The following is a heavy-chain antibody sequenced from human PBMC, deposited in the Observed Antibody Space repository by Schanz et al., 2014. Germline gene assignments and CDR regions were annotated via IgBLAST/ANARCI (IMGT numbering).Heavy chain of an antibody. CDR3: ARGSPENMIRGELDY. CDR2: INLSGGST. D-gene: IGHD3-10*01. CDR1: GYTFTSYS. J-gene: IGHJ4*02. V-gene: IGHV1-46*03. Sequence: QVQLVQSGAEVKKPGASVKVSCKASGYTFTSYSMHWVRQAPGQGLEWMGIINLSGGSTNNAQKCRGAVTLTTDTFTDTAYLELTSLRSEDTAVYYCARGSPENMIRGELDYWGQGTLVTVSS.